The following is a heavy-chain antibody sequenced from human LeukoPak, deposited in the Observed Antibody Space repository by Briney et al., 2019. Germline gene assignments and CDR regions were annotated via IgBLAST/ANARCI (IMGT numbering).Heavy chain of an antibody. CDR3: ARVVLYSDILTGQNWFDP. Sequence: GGSLRLSCAASGFTFSSYEMNWVRQAPGKGLEWVSYISSSSSTIYYADSVKGRFTISRDNAKNSLYLQMNSLRAEDTAVYYCARVVLYSDILTGQNWFDPWGQGTLVTVSS. CDR1: GFTFSSYE. CDR2: ISSSSSTI. V-gene: IGHV3-48*01. J-gene: IGHJ5*02. D-gene: IGHD3-9*01.